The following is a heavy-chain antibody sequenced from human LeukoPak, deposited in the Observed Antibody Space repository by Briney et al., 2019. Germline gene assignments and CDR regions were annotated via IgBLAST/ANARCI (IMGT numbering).Heavy chain of an antibody. CDR3: AKALGVSSSWPRFDY. CDR2: ISGSGGST. V-gene: IGHV3-23*01. J-gene: IGHJ4*02. D-gene: IGHD6-13*01. Sequence: QSGGSLRLSCAASGFTFSSYAMSWVRQAPGKGLEWVSAISGSGGSTYYADSVKGRFTISRDNSKNTLYLQMNSLRAEDTAVYYCAKALGVSSSWPRFDYWGQGTLVTVSS. CDR1: GFTFSSYA.